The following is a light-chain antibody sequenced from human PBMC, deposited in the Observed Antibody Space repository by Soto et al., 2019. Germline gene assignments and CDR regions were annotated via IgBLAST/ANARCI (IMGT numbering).Light chain of an antibody. CDR1: QSVSSSY. V-gene: IGKV3-20*01. CDR3: QQYGSSPTWT. J-gene: IGKJ1*01. Sequence: EIVLTQSPGTLSLSPGERATLSCRASQSVSSSYLAWYQQKPGQAPRLLIYGASSRATGIPDRFSGSGSGTDFTLTISRLECEDFAVYYCQQYGSSPTWTFGQGTKVEIK. CDR2: GAS.